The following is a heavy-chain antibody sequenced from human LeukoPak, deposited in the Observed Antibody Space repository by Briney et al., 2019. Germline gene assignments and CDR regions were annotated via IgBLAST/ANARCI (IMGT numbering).Heavy chain of an antibody. CDR3: AREGDTAMDTNWFDP. D-gene: IGHD5-18*01. CDR1: GYTFTDYY. V-gene: IGHV1-2*02. J-gene: IGHJ5*02. Sequence: ASVKVSCKTSGYTFTDYYIHWVRQAPGQGLEWVGWLNPNSGGTKYAQNFQGRVTMTRDPSISTGYMELSRLRSDDTAVYYCAREGDTAMDTNWFDPWGQGILVTVSS. CDR2: LNPNSGGT.